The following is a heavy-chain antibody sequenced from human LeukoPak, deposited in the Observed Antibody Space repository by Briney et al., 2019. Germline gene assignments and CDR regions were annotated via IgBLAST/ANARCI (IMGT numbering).Heavy chain of an antibody. Sequence: GGSLRLFCAASGFTFSSYAMSWVRQAPGKGLEWVSAISGSGGSTYYADSVKGRFTISRDNSKNTLWLQMNSLRAEDTAVYYCAKDRSAARVGATPTYYFDYWGQGTLVTVSS. J-gene: IGHJ4*02. CDR1: GFTFSSYA. CDR3: AKDRSAARVGATPTYYFDY. V-gene: IGHV3-23*01. CDR2: ISGSGGST. D-gene: IGHD1-26*01.